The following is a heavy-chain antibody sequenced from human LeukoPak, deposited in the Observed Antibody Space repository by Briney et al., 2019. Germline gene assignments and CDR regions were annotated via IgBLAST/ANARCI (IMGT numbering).Heavy chain of an antibody. CDR3: AKDLSPGTYDY. D-gene: IGHD1-1*01. CDR1: GFTFNNYA. V-gene: IGHV3-23*01. Sequence: GGSLRLSCAASGFTFNNYAMSWVRQAPGKGLEWVSAISGSGGSTYYADSVKGRFTISRDNSKNTLYLQMNSLRAEDTAVYYCAKDLSPGTYDYWGQGTLVTVSS. CDR2: ISGSGGST. J-gene: IGHJ4*02.